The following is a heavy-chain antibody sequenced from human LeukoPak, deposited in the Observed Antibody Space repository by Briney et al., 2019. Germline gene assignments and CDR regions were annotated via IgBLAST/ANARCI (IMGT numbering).Heavy chain of an antibody. Sequence: GESLRLSCAASGFTVSENYMSWIRQAPGKGLEWVSLIYTGGTTYYADSVQDRFTISRDTSKNIVYLQMNSLSAEDTAVYYCAGADASTWHGAKYWGQGTLVTVSS. CDR2: IYTGGTT. CDR3: AGADASTWHGAKY. V-gene: IGHV3-66*01. J-gene: IGHJ4*02. CDR1: GFTVSENY. D-gene: IGHD6-13*01.